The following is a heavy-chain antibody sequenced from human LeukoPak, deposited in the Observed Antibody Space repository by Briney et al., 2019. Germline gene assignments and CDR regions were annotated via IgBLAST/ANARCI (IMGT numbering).Heavy chain of an antibody. CDR2: ISAYNAYT. D-gene: IGHD3-22*01. V-gene: IGHV1-18*01. CDR1: GYTFTSYG. J-gene: IGHJ4*02. Sequence: GASVKVSCKASGYTFTSYGITWVRQAPGQGLEWMGWISAYNAYTYYAQKLQGRVTMTTDTSTSTAYMELRSLRSDDTAVYYCARDVLHRIHYDSSAYYPGSSYWGQVTLVTVSS. CDR3: ARDVLHRIHYDSSAYYPGSSY.